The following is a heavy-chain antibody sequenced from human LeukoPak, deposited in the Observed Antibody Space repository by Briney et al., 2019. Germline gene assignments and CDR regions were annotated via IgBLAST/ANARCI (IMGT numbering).Heavy chain of an antibody. J-gene: IGHJ4*02. D-gene: IGHD5-24*01. CDR1: GYSFCSYA. V-gene: IGHV3-23*01. CDR2: ISGSGGST. CDR3: AKDVGDGYNL. Sequence: GGSLRVSCVAPGYSFCSYALSWGPAAPGKGLEWVSAISGSGGSTCYADPVKGQFNISRDNSKNTLYLQMNSLRAEDKAVYYCAKDVGDGYNLWGQGTLVTVSS.